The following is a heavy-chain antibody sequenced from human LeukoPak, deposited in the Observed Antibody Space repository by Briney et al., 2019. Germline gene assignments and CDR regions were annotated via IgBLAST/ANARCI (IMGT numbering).Heavy chain of an antibody. V-gene: IGHV3-66*01. CDR2: IYSGGST. CDR1: GFTVSSNY. Sequence: GGSLRLSCAASGFTVSSNYMSWVRQAPGKGLEWVSVIYSGGSTYYADSVKGRFTISRDNSKNTLYLQMNSLRAEDTAVYYCARSYYYYYMDVWGKGTTVTISS. J-gene: IGHJ6*03. CDR3: ARSYYYYYMDV.